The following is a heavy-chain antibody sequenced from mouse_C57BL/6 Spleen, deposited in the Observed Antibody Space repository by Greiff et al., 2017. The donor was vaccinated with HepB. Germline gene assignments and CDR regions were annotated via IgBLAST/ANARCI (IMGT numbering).Heavy chain of an antibody. CDR2: SRNKANDYTT. Sequence: EVQRVESGGGLVQSGRSLRLSCATSGFTFSDFYMEWVRQAPGKGLEWIAASRNKANDYTTEYSASVKGRFIVSRDTSQSILYLQMNALRAEDTAIYYCARDADDVGYFDVWGTGTTVTVSS. CDR3: ARDADDVGYFDV. CDR1: GFTFSDFY. V-gene: IGHV7-1*01. D-gene: IGHD2-12*01. J-gene: IGHJ1*03.